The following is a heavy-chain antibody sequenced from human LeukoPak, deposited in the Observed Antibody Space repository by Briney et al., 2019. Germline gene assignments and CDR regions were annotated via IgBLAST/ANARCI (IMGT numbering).Heavy chain of an antibody. CDR2: IYSGGST. Sequence: GGSLRLSCAASGFTVSNNYMSWVRQAPGKGLEWVSVIYSGGSTYYADSVKGRFTISRDNSKNTLYLQMNSLRAEDTAVYYCASDDSSGYYFDYWGQGTLVTVSS. V-gene: IGHV3-53*01. D-gene: IGHD3-22*01. CDR1: GFTVSNNY. J-gene: IGHJ4*02. CDR3: ASDDSSGYYFDY.